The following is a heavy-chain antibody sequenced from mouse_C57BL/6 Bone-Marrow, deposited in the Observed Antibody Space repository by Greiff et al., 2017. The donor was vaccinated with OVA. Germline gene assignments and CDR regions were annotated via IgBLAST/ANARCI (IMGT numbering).Heavy chain of an antibody. CDR3: ASNWEGWAMDY. CDR2: ISDGGSYT. V-gene: IGHV5-4*03. CDR1: GFTFSSYA. D-gene: IGHD4-1*02. J-gene: IGHJ4*01. Sequence: EVKLMESGGGLVKPGGSLKLSCAASGFTFSSYALSWVRQTPEKRLEWVATISDGGSYTYYPDNVKGRFTISRDNAKNNLYLQMSHRKSEDTARDYCASNWEGWAMDYWGQGTSVTVSS.